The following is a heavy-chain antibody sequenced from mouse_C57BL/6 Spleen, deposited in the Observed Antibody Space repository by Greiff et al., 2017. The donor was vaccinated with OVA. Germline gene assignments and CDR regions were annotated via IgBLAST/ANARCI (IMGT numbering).Heavy chain of an antibody. CDR3: ARRDYGDYAMDY. V-gene: IGHV1-80*01. D-gene: IGHD1-1*01. CDR2: IYPGDGDT. CDR1: GYAFSSYW. Sequence: VQLQQSGAELVKPGASVKISCKASGYAFSSYWMNWVKQRPGKGLEWIGQIYPGDGDTNYNGKFKGKATLTADNSSSTAYMQLSSLTSEDSAVYFCARRDYGDYAMDYWGQGTSVTVSS. J-gene: IGHJ4*01.